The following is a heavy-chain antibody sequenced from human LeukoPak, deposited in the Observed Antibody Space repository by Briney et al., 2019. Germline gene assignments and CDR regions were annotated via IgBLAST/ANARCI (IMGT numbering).Heavy chain of an antibody. Sequence: PGRSLRLSCAASGFTFSSYGMHWARQAPGKGLEWVAVIWYDGSNEYYADSVKGRYTISRDNSKNTLYLQMNSLRAEDTAVYYCAKSGAHYYMDVWGKGTTVTVSS. CDR3: AKSGAHYYMDV. V-gene: IGHV3-33*06. J-gene: IGHJ6*03. CDR2: IWYDGSNE. CDR1: GFTFSSYG. D-gene: IGHD1-1*01.